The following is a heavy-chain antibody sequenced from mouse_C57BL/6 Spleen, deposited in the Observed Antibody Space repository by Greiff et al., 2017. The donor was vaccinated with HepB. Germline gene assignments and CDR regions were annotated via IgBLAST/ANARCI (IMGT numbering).Heavy chain of an antibody. J-gene: IGHJ4*01. Sequence: VQLQQSGAELARPGASVKLSCKASGYTFTSYGISWVKQRTGQGLEWIGEIYPRSGNTYYNEKFKGKATLTADKSSSTAYMELRSLTSEDSAVYFCARDGTVVAYYAMDYWGQGTSVTVSS. CDR3: ARDGTVVAYYAMDY. V-gene: IGHV1-81*01. D-gene: IGHD1-1*01. CDR1: GYTFTSYG. CDR2: IYPRSGNT.